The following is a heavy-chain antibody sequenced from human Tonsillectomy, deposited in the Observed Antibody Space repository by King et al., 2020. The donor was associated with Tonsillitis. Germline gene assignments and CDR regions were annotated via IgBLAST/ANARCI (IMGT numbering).Heavy chain of an antibody. CDR3: AHHILQFATGAPILD. D-gene: IGHD3-3*01. J-gene: IGHJ4*02. V-gene: IGHV3-7*01. CDR2: IDQDGSER. CDR1: GFTFSNYW. Sequence: VQLVESGGGLVQPGGSLRLSCAASGFTFSNYWLTWVRQAPGKGLEWVANIDQDGSERYYVDSVKGRFTISRDNAKNSLYLQVNSLRAEDTAIYYCAHHILQFATGAPILDWGQGTLVTVSS.